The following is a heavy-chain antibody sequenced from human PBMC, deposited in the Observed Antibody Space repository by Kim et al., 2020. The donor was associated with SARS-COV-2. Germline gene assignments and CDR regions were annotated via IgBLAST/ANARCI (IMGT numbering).Heavy chain of an antibody. Sequence: GGSLRLSCAASGFTFSSYAMSWVRQAPGKGLEWVSAISGSGGSTYYADSVKGRFTISRDNSKNTLYLQMNSLRAEDTAVYYCAKAVEYCGGDCYSAPFDYWGQGTLVTVSS. CDR2: ISGSGGST. CDR1: GFTFSSYA. V-gene: IGHV3-23*01. CDR3: AKAVEYCGGDCYSAPFDY. J-gene: IGHJ4*02. D-gene: IGHD2-21*02.